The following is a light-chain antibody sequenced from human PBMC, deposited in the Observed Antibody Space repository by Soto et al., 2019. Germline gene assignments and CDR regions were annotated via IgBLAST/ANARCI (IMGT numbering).Light chain of an antibody. J-gene: IGKJ1*01. CDR2: KVS. CDR3: IHGTQWSWT. V-gene: IGKV2-30*01. CDR1: QSLVYSDGDTY. Sequence: DVVVTQSPLSLSVTLGQPASISCRSSQSLVYSDGDTYLSWFQQRPGQSPRRLIYKVSNRDSGVPDRFKGSGSGTDFTLKISRVEAEDVGLYYCIHGTQWSWTFGQGTKVGIK.